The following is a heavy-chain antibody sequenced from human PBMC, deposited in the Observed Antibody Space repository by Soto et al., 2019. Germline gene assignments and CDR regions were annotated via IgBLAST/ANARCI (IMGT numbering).Heavy chain of an antibody. Sequence: QVQLVQSGAEVKKPGSSVKVSCKGSGGTFSSYAVNWVRQAPGQGLEWMGGIIPMFGVGNYAQNFQGRVRITADESPTTAYMELSTLRSEDTAVYYCARFFMTQYFYAFDVWGQGTTVTVS. CDR1: GGTFSSYA. CDR3: ARFFMTQYFYAFDV. V-gene: IGHV1-69*01. J-gene: IGHJ6*02. D-gene: IGHD3-16*01. CDR2: IIPMFGVG.